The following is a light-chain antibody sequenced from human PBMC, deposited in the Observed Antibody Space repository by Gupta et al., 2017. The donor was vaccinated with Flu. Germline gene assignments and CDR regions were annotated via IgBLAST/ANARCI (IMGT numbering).Light chain of an antibody. Sequence: QSVLAQPPSASGTLGQRVTITCSGSSSNIGSNAVNWYQQVPGTSPNLLIYGSNQRPSGVPDRFAGSKSGTSASLAIRGLQSEDEADYYCAAWDDSLNGHYVFGTGTKVTVL. V-gene: IGLV1-44*01. CDR1: SSNIGSNA. CDR3: AAWDDSLNGHYV. CDR2: GSN. J-gene: IGLJ1*01.